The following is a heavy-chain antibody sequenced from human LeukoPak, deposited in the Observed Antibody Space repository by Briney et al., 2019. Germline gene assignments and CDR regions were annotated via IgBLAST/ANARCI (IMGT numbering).Heavy chain of an antibody. CDR2: IYYSGNT. J-gene: IGHJ4*02. CDR1: GGSISSYY. D-gene: IGHD6-13*01. CDR3: ARGVAAAGTPR. Sequence: SETLSLTCTVSGGSISSYYWSWIRQPPGKGLEWIGYIYYSGNTNYNPSLKSRVTISVDTSKNQFSLKLSSVTAADTAVYYCARGVAAAGTPRWGRGTLVTVSS. V-gene: IGHV4-59*01.